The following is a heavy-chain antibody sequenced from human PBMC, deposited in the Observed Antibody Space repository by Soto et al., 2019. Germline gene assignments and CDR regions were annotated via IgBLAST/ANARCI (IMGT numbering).Heavy chain of an antibody. J-gene: IGHJ4*02. V-gene: IGHV1-18*01. CDR1: GYDFTTYG. Sequence: QVHLVQSGAEVKKPGASVKVSCKGSGYDFTTYGITWVRQAPGQGLEWMAWISAHNGNTEYAQKLQGRVTVTRDTSNSTAYMELRSLRSDDTAVYYFARGRYGDYWGQGALVTLSS. D-gene: IGHD1-1*01. CDR3: ARGRYGDY. CDR2: ISAHNGNT.